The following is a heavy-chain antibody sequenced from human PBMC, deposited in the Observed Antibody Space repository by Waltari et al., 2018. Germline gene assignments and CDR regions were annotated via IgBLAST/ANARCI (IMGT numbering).Heavy chain of an antibody. D-gene: IGHD3-22*01. CDR3: ARAAHYDSSGYYGMDV. CDR1: GGTFSSYA. CDR2: ISPIFGTA. J-gene: IGHJ6*02. V-gene: IGHV1-69*12. Sequence: QVQLVQSGAEVKKPGSSVKVSCKASGGTFSSYAVSWVRQAPGQGLEWMGGISPIFGTANYAQKFQGRVTITEDESTSTAYMELSSLRSEDTAVYYCARAAHYDSSGYYGMDVWGQGTTVTVSS.